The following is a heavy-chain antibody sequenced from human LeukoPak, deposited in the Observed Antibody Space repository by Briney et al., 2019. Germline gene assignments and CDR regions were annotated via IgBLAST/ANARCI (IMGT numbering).Heavy chain of an antibody. CDR3: ASAGGWYGGVDY. V-gene: IGHV4-34*01. CDR2: INHSGST. CDR1: GGSFSGYY. D-gene: IGHD6-19*01. Sequence: SETLSLTCAVYGGSFSGYYWSWIRRPPGKGLEWIGEINHSGSTNYNPSLKSRVTISVDTSKNQFSLKLSSVTAADTAVYYCASAGGWYGGVDYWGQGTLVTVSS. J-gene: IGHJ4*02.